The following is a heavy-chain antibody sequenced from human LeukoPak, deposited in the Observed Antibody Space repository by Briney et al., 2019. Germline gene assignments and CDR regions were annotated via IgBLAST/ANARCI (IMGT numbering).Heavy chain of an antibody. Sequence: SETLSLTCTVSSASINSSPYFWAWIRQSPGKGLEWIATISYSGTTYYNPSLKSRVTISADTSKNQFSLKLSSVTAADTAVYYCARGWRSWLQFGAFDIWGQGTMVTVSS. J-gene: IGHJ3*02. V-gene: IGHV4-39*01. CDR3: ARGWRSWLQFGAFDI. D-gene: IGHD5-24*01. CDR2: ISYSGTT. CDR1: SASINSSPYF.